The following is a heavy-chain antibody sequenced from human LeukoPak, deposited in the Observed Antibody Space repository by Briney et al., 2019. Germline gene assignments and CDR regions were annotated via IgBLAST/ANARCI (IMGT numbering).Heavy chain of an antibody. CDR3: ARAPNRHFDS. J-gene: IGHJ4*02. CDR1: GGSIGSYY. V-gene: IGHV4-59*08. CDR2: FYYGGTT. D-gene: IGHD1-14*01. Sequence: SETLSLTCTVSGGSIGSYYWSWIRQPPGKGLEWIGYFYYGGTTNYNPSLKSRVTISVGTSKSQFSLKVTSVTAADTAVYYCARAPNRHFDSWGQGTLVIVSS.